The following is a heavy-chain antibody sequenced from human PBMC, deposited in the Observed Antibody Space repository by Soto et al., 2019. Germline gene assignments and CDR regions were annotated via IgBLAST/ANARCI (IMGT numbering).Heavy chain of an antibody. CDR2: INHSGST. CDR1: CGSFIGYY. D-gene: IGHD6-13*01. Sequence: SETLSLTCAVYCGSFIGYYWIWIRQPPGKGLEWIGEINHSGSTNYNPSLKSRVTISVDTSKNQFSLKLSSVTAADTAVYYCARDVSDGSSWQANWFDPWGQGTLVTVSS. CDR3: ARDVSDGSSWQANWFDP. V-gene: IGHV4-34*01. J-gene: IGHJ5*02.